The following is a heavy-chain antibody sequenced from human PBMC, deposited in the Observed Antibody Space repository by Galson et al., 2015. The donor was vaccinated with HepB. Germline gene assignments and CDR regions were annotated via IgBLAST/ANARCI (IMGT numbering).Heavy chain of an antibody. V-gene: IGHV3-74*01. CDR3: AREGKDGSGTYLDY. Sequence: SLRLSCAASGFTFSSYWMDWVRQAPGKGLVWVSNINLDGSSTNYADSVKGRFTISRDNAKNTLYLQMNSLRAEDTAVYYCAREGKDGSGTYLDYWGQGTPVTVSS. D-gene: IGHD3-10*01. CDR1: GFTFSSYW. J-gene: IGHJ4*02. CDR2: INLDGSST.